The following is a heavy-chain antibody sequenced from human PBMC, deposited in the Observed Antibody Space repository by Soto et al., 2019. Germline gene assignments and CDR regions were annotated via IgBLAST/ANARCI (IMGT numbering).Heavy chain of an antibody. CDR1: GYSFTSYW. CDR2: IDPSDSYT. Sequence: GESLKISCKGSGYSFTSYWISWVRQMPGKGLEWMGRIDPSDSYTNYSPSFQGHVTISADKSISTAYLQWSSLKASDTAMYYCARLTNRIAAAEVYYYDMDVWGLGTSVTVFS. V-gene: IGHV5-10-1*01. J-gene: IGHJ6*02. D-gene: IGHD6-13*01. CDR3: ARLTNRIAAAEVYYYDMDV.